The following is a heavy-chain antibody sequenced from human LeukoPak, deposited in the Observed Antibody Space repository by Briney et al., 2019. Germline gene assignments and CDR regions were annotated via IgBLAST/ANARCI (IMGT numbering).Heavy chain of an antibody. J-gene: IGHJ4*02. Sequence: PGGSLRLSCEASGFTFDDSGMSWVRQAPGKGLEWVSGINWNGGNTGYSDSVKGRFTISRDNAKNSLYLQMDSLRAEDTALYYCGRDLSGWYGPDYWGQGTLVTVSS. V-gene: IGHV3-20*04. CDR3: GRDLSGWYGPDY. D-gene: IGHD6-19*01. CDR1: GFTFDDSG. CDR2: INWNGGNT.